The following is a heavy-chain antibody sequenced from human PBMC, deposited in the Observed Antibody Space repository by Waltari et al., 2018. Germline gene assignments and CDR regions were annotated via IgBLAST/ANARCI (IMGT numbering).Heavy chain of an antibody. CDR2: INNSGTT. V-gene: IGHV4-34*01. CDR1: GGSFSGYY. Sequence: QVQLQQWGAGLLKPSETLSLTCAVYGGSFSGYYWSWIRQPPGKGLEWLGEINNSGTTNYNPSPKGRVTISVDTSKNPFSLKLSSGTAADTAVYYCARGGYGSSTSCLYDAFDIWGQGTMVTVSS. J-gene: IGHJ3*02. CDR3: ARGGYGSSTSCLYDAFDI. D-gene: IGHD2-2*01.